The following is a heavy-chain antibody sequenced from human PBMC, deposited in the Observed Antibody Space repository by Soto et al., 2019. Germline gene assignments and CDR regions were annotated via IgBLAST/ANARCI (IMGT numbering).Heavy chain of an antibody. CDR1: GFTFSNYR. CDR3: ARVHLVRTSSYYCGMDV. D-gene: IGHD6-6*01. J-gene: IGHJ4*02. V-gene: IGHV3-21*06. Sequence: GGSLRLSCATSGFTFSNYRMNWVRQAPGKGLEWVASISGSGKDTFYRDSVKGRFTISRDNAESSLVLQMNSLTVDDTAVYHCARVHLVRTSSYYCGMDVWGQGTLVTVSS. CDR2: ISGSGKDT.